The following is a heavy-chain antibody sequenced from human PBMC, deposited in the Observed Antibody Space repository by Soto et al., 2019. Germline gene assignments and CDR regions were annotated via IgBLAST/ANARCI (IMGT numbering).Heavy chain of an antibody. CDR3: ARVPEGNFWSGYTEYYFDY. J-gene: IGHJ4*02. D-gene: IGHD3-3*01. Sequence: LRLSCAASGFTFSDYYMSWIRQAPGKGLEWVSYISSSGSTIYYADSVKGRFTISRDNAKNSLYLQMNSLRAADTAVYYCARVPEGNFWSGYTEYYFDYWGQGTLVTVSS. CDR2: ISSSGSTI. V-gene: IGHV3-11*01. CDR1: GFTFSDYY.